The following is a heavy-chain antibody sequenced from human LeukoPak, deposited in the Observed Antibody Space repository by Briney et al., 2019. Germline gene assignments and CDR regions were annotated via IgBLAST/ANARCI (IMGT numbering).Heavy chain of an antibody. CDR1: GGSISSHY. V-gene: IGHV3-73*01. J-gene: IGHJ6*03. Sequence: ETLSLTCTVSGGSISSHYWSWIRQPPGKGLEWVGRIRSKVNNYATAYAASVKGRFTISRDDSKNTAYLQMNSLKTEDTAVYYCTRQMGDQDYYYMDVWGEGTTVSVSS. CDR2: IRSKVNNYAT. CDR3: TRQMGDQDYYYMDV. D-gene: IGHD3-16*01.